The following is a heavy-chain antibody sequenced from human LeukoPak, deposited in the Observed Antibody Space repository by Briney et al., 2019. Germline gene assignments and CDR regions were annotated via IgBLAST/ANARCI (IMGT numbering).Heavy chain of an antibody. D-gene: IGHD3-10*01. V-gene: IGHV3-53*01. J-gene: IGHJ4*02. Sequence: GGSLRLSCAASGFTFSNYGMSWVRQAPGKGLEWVSVIYSGGSTYYADSVKGRFTISRDNSKNTLYLQMNSLRAEDTAVYYCASQLGRFGSLWGQGTLVTVSS. CDR2: IYSGGST. CDR1: GFTFSNYG. CDR3: ASQLGRFGSL.